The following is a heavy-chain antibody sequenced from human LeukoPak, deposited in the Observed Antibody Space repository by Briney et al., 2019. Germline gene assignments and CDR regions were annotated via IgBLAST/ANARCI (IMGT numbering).Heavy chain of an antibody. V-gene: IGHV3-74*01. CDR2: INSDGSST. CDR3: ATDTRYSGYD. J-gene: IGHJ4*02. Sequence: TGRSLRLSCAASGFTFSNYWMNWVRQAPGKGLVWVSRINSDGSSTRYADSVKGRFTISRDNAKNTLYLQMNSLRAEDTAIYYCATDTRYSGYDWGQGTLVTVSS. D-gene: IGHD5-12*01. CDR1: GFTFSNYW.